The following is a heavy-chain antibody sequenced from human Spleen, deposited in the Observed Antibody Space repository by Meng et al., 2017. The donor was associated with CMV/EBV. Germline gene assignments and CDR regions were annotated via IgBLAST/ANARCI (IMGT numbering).Heavy chain of an antibody. Sequence: GGSLRLSCAASGFIFNNHVMHWVRQAPGKGLEWLAVISYAENNEYYAESVEGRFTISRDNAKNSLYLQMNSLRAEDTAVYYCARLIYCSSTSCYVFDPWGQGTLVTVSS. D-gene: IGHD2-2*01. CDR3: ARLIYCSSTSCYVFDP. CDR1: GFIFNNHV. J-gene: IGHJ5*02. CDR2: ISYAENNE. V-gene: IGHV3-30*04.